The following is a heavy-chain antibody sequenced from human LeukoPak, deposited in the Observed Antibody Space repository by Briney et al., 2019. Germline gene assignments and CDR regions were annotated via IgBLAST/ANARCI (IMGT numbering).Heavy chain of an antibody. V-gene: IGHV1-69*04. CDR2: IIPILGIA. Sequence: SVKVSCKASGGTFSSYAISWVRQAPGQGLKWMGRIIPILGIANYAQKFQGRVTITADKSTSTAYMELSSLRSEDTAVYYCATSMVRGVITLYYFDYWGQGTLVTVSS. CDR1: GGTFSSYA. J-gene: IGHJ4*02. CDR3: ATSMVRGVITLYYFDY. D-gene: IGHD3-10*01.